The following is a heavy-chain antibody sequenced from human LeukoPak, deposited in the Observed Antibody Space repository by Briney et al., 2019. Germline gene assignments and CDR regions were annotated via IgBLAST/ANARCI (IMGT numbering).Heavy chain of an antibody. D-gene: IGHD3-3*01. Sequence: PGGSLRLSCAASGFTFSDYYMSWIRQAPGKGLEWVSYISSSGSTIYYADSVKGRFTISRDNAKNSLYLQMNSLRAEDTAVYYCARDSLTREWSPPTPDYWGQGTLVTVSS. CDR2: ISSSGSTI. CDR1: GFTFSDYY. CDR3: ARDSLTREWSPPTPDY. J-gene: IGHJ4*02. V-gene: IGHV3-11*01.